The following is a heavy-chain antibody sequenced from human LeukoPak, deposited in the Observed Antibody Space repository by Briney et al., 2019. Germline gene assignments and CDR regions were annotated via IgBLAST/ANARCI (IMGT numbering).Heavy chain of an antibody. CDR2: IRQDGSEK. V-gene: IGHV3-7*01. D-gene: IGHD1-1*01. CDR1: GFTFSNFW. Sequence: GGSLRLSCAASGFTFSNFWMSWGRQAPGKGLEWVGNIRQDGSEKFYVDSVKGRFTISRDNAKNSLYLQMNSLRAQDTAVYYCARIRGTNWFDYWGQGTLVTVSS. J-gene: IGHJ4*02. CDR3: ARIRGTNWFDY.